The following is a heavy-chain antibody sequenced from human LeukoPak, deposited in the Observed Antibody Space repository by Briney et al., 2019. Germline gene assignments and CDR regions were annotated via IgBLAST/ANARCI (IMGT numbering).Heavy chain of an antibody. CDR1: GGSISSYY. V-gene: IGHV4-59*08. D-gene: IGHD1-26*01. Sequence: KPAETLSLTCTVSGGSISSYYWSWLRQPPGKGLEWVGYIYYSGCTNYNPSLKSRVTISVDTSKNQFSLKLSSVTAADTAVYYCATSQVGATLFIDYWGQGTLVTVSS. CDR2: IYYSGCT. J-gene: IGHJ4*02. CDR3: ATSQVGATLFIDY.